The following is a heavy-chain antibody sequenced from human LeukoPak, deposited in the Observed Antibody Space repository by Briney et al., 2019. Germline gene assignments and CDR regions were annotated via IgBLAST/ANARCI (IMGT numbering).Heavy chain of an antibody. J-gene: IGHJ4*02. CDR2: INPNSGGT. D-gene: IGHD2-2*01. CDR1: GYTFTVYY. V-gene: IGHV1-2*02. CDR3: AVVVPAANQLESPY. Sequence: GASVKVSCKASGYTFTVYYMHWVRQAPGQGLEWMGWINPNSGGTNYAQKFQGRVTMTRDTSISTAYMELSRLRSDDTAVYYCAVVVPAANQLESPYWGQGTLVTVSS.